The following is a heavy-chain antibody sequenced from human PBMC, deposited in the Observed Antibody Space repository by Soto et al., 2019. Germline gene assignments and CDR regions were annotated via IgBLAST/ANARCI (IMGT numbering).Heavy chain of an antibody. Sequence: EVQLVESGGGLVQPGGSLRLSCAASGFTFSNYWMYWVRQAPGKGLVWVSRTNSDGSTSSYADSVKGRFTISRDNAKTTLYLQMNSLRAEDTAVYYCARGDCVGGSCYSLAGSFYYYMDVWGEGTTVTVFS. D-gene: IGHD2-15*01. CDR2: TNSDGSTS. V-gene: IGHV3-74*01. CDR3: ARGDCVGGSCYSLAGSFYYYMDV. J-gene: IGHJ6*03. CDR1: GFTFSNYW.